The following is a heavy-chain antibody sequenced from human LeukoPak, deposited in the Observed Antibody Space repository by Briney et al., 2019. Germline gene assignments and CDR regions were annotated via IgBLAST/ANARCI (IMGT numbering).Heavy chain of an antibody. V-gene: IGHV4-30-4*08. CDR3: ARVRRYYYDSSGYYNLNAFDI. CDR1: GGSISSGDYY. D-gene: IGHD3-22*01. CDR2: INHSGST. Sequence: SQTLSLTCTVSGGSISSGDYYWSWIRQPPGKGLEWIGEINHSGSTNYNPSLKSRVTISVDTSKNQFSLKLSSVTAADTAVYYCARVRRYYYDSSGYYNLNAFDIWGQGTMVTVSS. J-gene: IGHJ3*02.